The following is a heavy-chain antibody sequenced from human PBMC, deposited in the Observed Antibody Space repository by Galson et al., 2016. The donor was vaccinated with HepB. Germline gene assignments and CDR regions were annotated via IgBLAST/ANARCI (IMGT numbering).Heavy chain of an antibody. Sequence: CAISGDSVSSNTVVWNWIRQTPSRGLEWLGRTYFRSRWYHDYAVSVRSRLTINADTSANQFSLELKSVTPEGTAVYYCARAAGNYYFEQYYFDSWGLGALVTVSS. CDR1: GDSVSSNTVV. CDR2: TYFRSRWYH. D-gene: IGHD2/OR15-2a*01. V-gene: IGHV6-1*01. J-gene: IGHJ4*02. CDR3: ARAAGNYYFEQYYFDS.